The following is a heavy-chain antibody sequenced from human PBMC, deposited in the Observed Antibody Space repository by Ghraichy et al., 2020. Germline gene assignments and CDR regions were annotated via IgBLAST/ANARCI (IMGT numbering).Heavy chain of an antibody. V-gene: IGHV3-30*04. J-gene: IGHJ2*01. D-gene: IGHD6-19*01. CDR1: GFTFSSYA. CDR2: ISYDGSNK. CDR3: ARSASSGWYLYWYFDL. Sequence: GESLNISCAASGFTFSSYAMHWVRQAPGKGLEWVAVISYDGSNKYYADSVKGRFTISRDNSKNTLYLQMNSLRAEDTAVYYCARSASSGWYLYWYFDLWGRGTLVTVSS.